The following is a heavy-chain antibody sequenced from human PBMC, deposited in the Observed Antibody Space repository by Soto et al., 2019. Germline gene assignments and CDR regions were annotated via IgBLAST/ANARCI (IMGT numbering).Heavy chain of an antibody. Sequence: GGSLRLSCAASGFIFSDSYMSWIRQAPGKGLEWVSYISSSGRYTNYADSVKGRFTISRDNAKNSLYLQMNSLRAEDTAVYYCARGDSASSGGSATFDYWGLGTLVTVSS. CDR2: ISSSGRYT. J-gene: IGHJ4*02. V-gene: IGHV3-11*05. CDR3: ARGDSASSGGSATFDY. D-gene: IGHD2-15*01. CDR1: GFIFSDSY.